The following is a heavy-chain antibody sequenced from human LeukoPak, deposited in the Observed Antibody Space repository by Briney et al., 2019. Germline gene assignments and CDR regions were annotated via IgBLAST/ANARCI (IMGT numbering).Heavy chain of an antibody. CDR3: AKDRGIISDY. CDR1: GFTYSSYG. Sequence: GWSLTLSCAATGFTYSSYGMSGLRQAPGKGGEGVAAISGSGDGRYYADSVKGRFTSSRYNYKNTLYLQMNSLRAEDTAVYYCAKDRGIISDYWGQGTLVTVSS. D-gene: IGHD3-10*01. J-gene: IGHJ4*02. CDR2: ISGSGDGR. V-gene: IGHV3-23*01.